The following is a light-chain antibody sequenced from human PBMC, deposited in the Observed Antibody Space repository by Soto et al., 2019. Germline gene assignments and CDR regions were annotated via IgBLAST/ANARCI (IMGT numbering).Light chain of an antibody. V-gene: IGLV2-14*01. CDR1: SNYVSGYSY. J-gene: IGLJ1*01. CDR3: ASYTTSSTYV. CDR2: DVS. Sequence: QPVLTQPASVSGSPGQSIAISCTGTSNYVSGYSYVSWYQQQPGKSPKLVISDVSNRPSGVFDRFSGSKSGNTASLTISGLQTEDEADYYCASYTTSSTYVFGTGTKVTVL.